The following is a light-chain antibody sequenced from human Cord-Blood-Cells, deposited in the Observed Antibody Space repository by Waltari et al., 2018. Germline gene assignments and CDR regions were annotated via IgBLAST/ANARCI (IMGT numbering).Light chain of an antibody. V-gene: IGLV2-11*01. CDR3: CSYAGSYTWV. J-gene: IGLJ3*02. CDR2: DVS. Sequence: SLSASVGDRVTISCTGTSSDVGGYNYVSWYQQHPGKAPKLMIYDVSKRPSGVPDRFSGSKSGNTASLTISGLQAEDEADYYCCSYAGSYTWVFGGGTKLTVL. CDR1: SSDVGGYNY.